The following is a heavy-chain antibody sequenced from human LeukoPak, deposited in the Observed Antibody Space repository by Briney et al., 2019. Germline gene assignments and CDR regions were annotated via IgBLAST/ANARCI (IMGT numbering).Heavy chain of an antibody. Sequence: NSSETLSLTCAVYGGSFSGYYWSWIRQPPGKGLEWIGEINHSGSTNYNPSLKSRVTISVDTSKNQFSLKPSSVTAADTAVYYCASPYPYTNWFDPWGQGTLVTVSS. CDR3: ASPYPYTNWFDP. CDR2: INHSGST. J-gene: IGHJ5*02. V-gene: IGHV4-34*01. D-gene: IGHD2-15*01. CDR1: GGSFSGYY.